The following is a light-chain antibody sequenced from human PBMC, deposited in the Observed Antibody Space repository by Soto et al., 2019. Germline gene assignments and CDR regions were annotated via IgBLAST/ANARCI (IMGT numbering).Light chain of an antibody. Sequence: EIVLTQSPGAVSLSPGERATLSCRASQSVSSSYLAWYQQKPGQAPRLLIYGASSRATGIPDRFSGSGSGTDFTLTISRLEPEDFAVHYCQQYGSYPLTFGGGIKVDIK. CDR3: QQYGSYPLT. J-gene: IGKJ4*01. CDR1: QSVSSSY. CDR2: GAS. V-gene: IGKV3-20*01.